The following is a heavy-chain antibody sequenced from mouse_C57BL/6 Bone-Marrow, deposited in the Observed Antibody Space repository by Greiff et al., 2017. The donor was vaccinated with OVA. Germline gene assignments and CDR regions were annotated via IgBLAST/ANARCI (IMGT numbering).Heavy chain of an antibody. CDR1: GYTFTNYW. CDR2: IYPGGGYT. Sequence: SGAELVRPGTSVKMSCKASGYTFTNYWIGWAKQRPGHGLEWIGDIYPGGGYTNYNEKFKGKATLTADKSSSTAYMQFSSLTSEDSAIYYCAIYYYGAMDYWGQGTSVTVSS. V-gene: IGHV1-63*01. CDR3: AIYYYGAMDY. D-gene: IGHD1-1*01. J-gene: IGHJ4*01.